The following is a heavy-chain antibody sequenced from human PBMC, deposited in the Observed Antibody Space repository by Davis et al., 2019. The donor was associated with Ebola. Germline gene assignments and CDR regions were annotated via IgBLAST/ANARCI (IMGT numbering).Heavy chain of an antibody. V-gene: IGHV4-59*11. Sequence: PSETLSLTCTVSGDSISSHYWSWIRQPPGKGLEWIGYIYHSGSSSYNPSLKSRVTISVDTSKNQFSLKLSSVTAADTAVYYCARDRYSSGWYGTGRNFDYWGQGTLVTVSS. CDR3: ARDRYSSGWYGTGRNFDY. CDR2: IYHSGSS. CDR1: GDSISSHY. J-gene: IGHJ4*02. D-gene: IGHD6-19*01.